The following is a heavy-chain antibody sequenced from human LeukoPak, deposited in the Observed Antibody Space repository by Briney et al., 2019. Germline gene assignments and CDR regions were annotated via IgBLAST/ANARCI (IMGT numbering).Heavy chain of an antibody. J-gene: IGHJ4*02. CDR3: AKDIGSSWTYFDY. V-gene: IGHV3-9*01. CDR2: ISWNSGSI. CDR1: GFTFSSYA. D-gene: IGHD6-13*01. Sequence: QSGGSLRLSCAASGFTFSSYAMSWVRQAPGKGLEWVSGISWNSGSIGYADSVKGRFTISRDNAKNSLYLQMNSLRAEDTALYYCAKDIGSSWTYFDYWGQGTLVTVSS.